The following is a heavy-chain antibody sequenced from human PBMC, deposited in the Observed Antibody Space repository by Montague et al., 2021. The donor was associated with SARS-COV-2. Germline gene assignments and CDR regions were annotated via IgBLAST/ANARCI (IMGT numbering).Heavy chain of an antibody. V-gene: IGHV3-74*01. J-gene: IGHJ4*02. D-gene: IGHD3-10*01. CDR1: GFTFRSYW. CDR3: VRPLWFGDSDYYFES. Sequence: SLRLSCAASGFTFRSYWMHWVRQVPGQGLVWVSRIRPDGTSTHYAASVKGRFIISRDNAKNTLSLEMTNLRVDDTAIYYCVRPLWFGDSDYYFESWGQGTLVSVSS. CDR2: IRPDGTST.